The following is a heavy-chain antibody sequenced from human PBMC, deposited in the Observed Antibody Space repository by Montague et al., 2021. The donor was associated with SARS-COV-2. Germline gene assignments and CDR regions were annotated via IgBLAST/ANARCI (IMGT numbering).Heavy chain of an antibody. V-gene: IGHV4-34*01. J-gene: IGHJ5*02. Sequence: SETLSLTCAVYGGSFSGYYWSWIRQPPGKGLEWIGEINHSGSTNYNPSLKSRVTIPVGTSKNQFSLKLSSVTAADTAVYYCARDTRDGVLLWFGGDWFGPWGQGTLVTVSS. CDR2: INHSGST. D-gene: IGHD3-10*01. CDR1: GGSFSGYY. CDR3: ARDTRDGVLLWFGGDWFGP.